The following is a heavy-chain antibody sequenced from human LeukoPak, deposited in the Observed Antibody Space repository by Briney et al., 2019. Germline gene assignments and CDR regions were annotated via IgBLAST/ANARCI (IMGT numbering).Heavy chain of an antibody. Sequence: SETLSLTCTVSGGSISTYSWSWIRQPPGKGLEWIGYIYYSGSTKYNPSLKSRVTISVDTSKNQFSLKLSSVAAADTAVYYCARGRFDRSSGSYYFDYWGQGTLVTVSS. CDR3: ARGRFDRSSGSYYFDY. J-gene: IGHJ4*02. CDR1: GGSISTYS. CDR2: IYYSGST. D-gene: IGHD1-26*01. V-gene: IGHV4-59*01.